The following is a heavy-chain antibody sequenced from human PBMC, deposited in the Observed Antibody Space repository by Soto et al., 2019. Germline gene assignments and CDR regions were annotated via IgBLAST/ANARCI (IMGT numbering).Heavy chain of an antibody. Sequence: EVQLLESGGGLVQPGGSLRLSCAASGFTFSSYAMSWVRQAPGKGLEWVSAFSGSSTATNYADSVKGRFTISRDNSKNTLYLQMDSLRAEDTALYYCSKGGGSTVYHFDYWGQGTLVTVSS. D-gene: IGHD4-17*01. CDR3: SKGGGSTVYHFDY. CDR1: GFTFSSYA. CDR2: FSGSSTAT. J-gene: IGHJ4*02. V-gene: IGHV3-23*01.